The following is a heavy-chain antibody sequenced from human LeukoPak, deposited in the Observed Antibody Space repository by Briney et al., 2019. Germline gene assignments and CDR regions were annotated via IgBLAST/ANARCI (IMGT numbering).Heavy chain of an antibody. CDR3: ARCYDFWSGYHTGVDY. J-gene: IGHJ4*02. V-gene: IGHV4-30-4*01. CDR1: GGSISSGDYY. D-gene: IGHD3-3*01. CDR2: IYYSGST. Sequence: TSQTLSPTCTVSGGSISSGDYYWSWIRQPPGKGLEWIGYIYYSGSTYYNPSLKSRVTMSVDTSKNQFSLKLSSVTAADTAVYYCARCYDFWSGYHTGVDYWGQGALVTVSS.